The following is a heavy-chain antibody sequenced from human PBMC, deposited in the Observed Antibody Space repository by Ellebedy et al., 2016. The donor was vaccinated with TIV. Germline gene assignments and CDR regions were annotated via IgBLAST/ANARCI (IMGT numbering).Heavy chain of an antibody. J-gene: IGHJ6*02. V-gene: IGHV3-66*01. D-gene: IGHD4-17*01. Sequence: GGSLRLSCAASGFTVSSNYMSWVRQAPGKGLEWVSVIYSGGSTYYADSVKGRFTISRDNSKNTLYLQMNSLRAEDTAVYYCARGAVDYGDDETESDYYGMDVWGQGTTVTVSS. CDR2: IYSGGST. CDR3: ARGAVDYGDDETESDYYGMDV. CDR1: GFTVSSNY.